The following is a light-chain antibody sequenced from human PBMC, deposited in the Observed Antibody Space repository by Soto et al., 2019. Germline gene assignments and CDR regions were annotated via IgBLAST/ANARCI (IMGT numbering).Light chain of an antibody. Sequence: ATQMTQSPSSISASVGERVPSICRARQGIRNALGWYQQKPGKAPKLLISVAFSLQSGVPSRFSGSGSGTDFTLTISSLQPEDFATYYCLQDYTYPLTFGGGTKVDIK. CDR2: VAF. J-gene: IGKJ4*01. CDR1: QGIRNA. V-gene: IGKV1-6*02. CDR3: LQDYTYPLT.